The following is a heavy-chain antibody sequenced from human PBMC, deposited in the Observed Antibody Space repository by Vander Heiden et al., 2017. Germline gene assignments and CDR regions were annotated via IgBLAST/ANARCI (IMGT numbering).Heavy chain of an antibody. CDR3: ARDCSSTSCYGSYYYGMDV. Sequence: EVQLVESGGDLVQPGGSLRLSCAASGFPFSSYWMGWVRQAPGKGLEWVANIKQDGSEKYYVDSVKGRFTISRDNAKNSLYLQMNSLRAEDTAVYYCARDCSSTSCYGSYYYGMDVWGQGTTVTVSS. CDR2: IKQDGSEK. V-gene: IGHV3-7*01. CDR1: GFPFSSYW. D-gene: IGHD2-2*01. J-gene: IGHJ6*02.